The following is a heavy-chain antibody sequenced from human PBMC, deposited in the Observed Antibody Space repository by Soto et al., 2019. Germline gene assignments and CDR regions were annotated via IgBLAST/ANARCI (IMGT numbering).Heavy chain of an antibody. Sequence: SETLSLTCTVSGGSVSSGSYYWSWIRQPPGKGLEWIGYIYYSGTTHYNPSLKSRVTISVDTSKKQFSLKLTSVTAADTAVYYCARGRTGDPTFFDYWGRGTLVTVSS. CDR1: GGSVSSGSYY. D-gene: IGHD3-16*01. CDR3: ARGRTGDPTFFDY. J-gene: IGHJ4*02. V-gene: IGHV4-61*01. CDR2: IYYSGTT.